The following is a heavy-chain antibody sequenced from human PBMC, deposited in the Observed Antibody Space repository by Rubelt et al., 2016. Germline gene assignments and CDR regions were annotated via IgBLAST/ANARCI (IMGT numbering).Heavy chain of an antibody. Sequence: EVQLVESGGGLVQPGGSLRLSCVASGFTFDSHSMNWVRQAPGKGLEWVSSISSSSTYMFYSESVKGRFTISRDNAKTSLYLEMNSLRVEDTAVYYCARGLVGATVDYWGQGTQVTVS. V-gene: IGHV3-21*01. CDR2: ISSSSTYM. J-gene: IGHJ4*02. D-gene: IGHD1-26*01. CDR1: GFTFDSHS. CDR3: ARGLVGATVDY.